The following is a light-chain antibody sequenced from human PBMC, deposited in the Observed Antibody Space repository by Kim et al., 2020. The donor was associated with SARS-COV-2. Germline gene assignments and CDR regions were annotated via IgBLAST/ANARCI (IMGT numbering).Light chain of an antibody. CDR2: DVS. Sequence: GQSITVSCSGSSRDIGSYEYVSWYQQHPGNAPKRLIFDVSDRPSGISSRFSGSKSGNTATLTISGLQAEDEAEYYCSSYSVISTYVFGPGTKVTVL. CDR1: SRDIGSYEY. V-gene: IGLV2-14*03. CDR3: SSYSVISTYV. J-gene: IGLJ1*01.